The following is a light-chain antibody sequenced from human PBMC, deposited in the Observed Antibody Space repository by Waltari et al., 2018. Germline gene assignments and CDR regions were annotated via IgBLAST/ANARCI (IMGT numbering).Light chain of an antibody. J-gene: IGKJ1*01. CDR3: QQYYSPPQT. CDR1: QSLLDTSNNKNY. V-gene: IGKV4-1*01. CDR2: GAS. Sequence: DIVLTQSPDSLAVSLGERATINCKSSQSLLDTSNNKNYLAWYRQKPGQPPQLLFYGASTRKSGVPGRPSGGGCGSDFTLTISGLQADDVAVYYCQQYYSPPQTFGQGTKVEIK.